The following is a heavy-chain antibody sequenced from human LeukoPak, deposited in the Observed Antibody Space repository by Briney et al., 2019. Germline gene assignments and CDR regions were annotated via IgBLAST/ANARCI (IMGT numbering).Heavy chain of an antibody. Sequence: GGSLRLSCAASGFTFSSYWMSWVRQAPGKALEWVANIKQDGSEKYYVDSVKGRFTISRDNAKNSLYLQMNSLRAEDTAVYYCARGDQLRSDYYYYYMDVWGKGTTVTVSS. D-gene: IGHD2-2*01. CDR1: GFTFSSYW. CDR2: IKQDGSEK. CDR3: ARGDQLRSDYYYYYMDV. J-gene: IGHJ6*03. V-gene: IGHV3-7*01.